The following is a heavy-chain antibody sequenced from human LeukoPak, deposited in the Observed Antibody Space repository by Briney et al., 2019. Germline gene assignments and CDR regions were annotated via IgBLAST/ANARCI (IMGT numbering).Heavy chain of an antibody. J-gene: IGHJ4*02. CDR3: ARDDAYTYGFKTSDY. D-gene: IGHD5-18*01. Sequence: SETLSLTCTVSGDSISSNSYFWGWIRQPPGKGLEWIGSVYYGGSSYYNPSLKSRVTISVDTSNNQFSLKLSSVTAADTAVYYCARDDAYTYGFKTSDYWGQGTLVTVSS. V-gene: IGHV4-39*07. CDR1: GDSISSNSYF. CDR2: VYYGGSS.